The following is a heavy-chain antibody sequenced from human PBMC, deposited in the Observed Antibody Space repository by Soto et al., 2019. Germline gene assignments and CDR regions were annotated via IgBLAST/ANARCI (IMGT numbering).Heavy chain of an antibody. J-gene: IGHJ6*02. V-gene: IGHV3-23*01. Sequence: EVQLLESGGGLLQPGGSLRLSCAASGFIFGSYAMGWVRQAPGKGLEWVSGISASGDFTFYADSLKGRCTISRDNSKNTLYLQMNSLRVDDTAVYFCAKEDGYCSSSSCPFGLDVWGQGTTVTVSS. D-gene: IGHD2-2*03. CDR2: ISASGDFT. CDR3: AKEDGYCSSSSCPFGLDV. CDR1: GFIFGSYA.